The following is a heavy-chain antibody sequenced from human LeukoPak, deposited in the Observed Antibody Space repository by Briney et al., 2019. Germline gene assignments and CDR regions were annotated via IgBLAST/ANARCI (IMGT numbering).Heavy chain of an antibody. Sequence: QPGGSLRLSCAASGFTFSSYGMHWVRQAPGKGLEWVAFIRYDGSNKYYADSVKGRFTISRDNSKNTLYLQMNSLRAEDTAVYYCAKERGYSYGYDYWGQGTLVTVSS. CDR1: GFTFSSYG. J-gene: IGHJ4*02. CDR2: IRYDGSNK. D-gene: IGHD5-18*01. V-gene: IGHV3-30*02. CDR3: AKERGYSYGYDY.